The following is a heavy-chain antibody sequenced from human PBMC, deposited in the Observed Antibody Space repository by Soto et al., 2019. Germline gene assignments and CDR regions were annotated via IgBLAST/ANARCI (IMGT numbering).Heavy chain of an antibody. Sequence: QLHLQASGPGLVKPSETLSLTCTVSGGSISSTYHYWVWIRQPPGKGLEWIGSFFYTGGTNYNPSLRSRITTSIVTSKNQFSLTMTSVTAADTAVYYCGSHDVVIVPPTGWGQGALVTVS. CDR1: GGSISSTYHY. J-gene: IGHJ4*02. V-gene: IGHV4-39*01. D-gene: IGHD2-8*01. CDR2: FFYTGGT. CDR3: GSHDVVIVPPTG.